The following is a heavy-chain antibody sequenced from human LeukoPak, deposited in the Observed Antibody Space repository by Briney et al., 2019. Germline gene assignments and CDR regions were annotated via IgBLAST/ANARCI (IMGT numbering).Heavy chain of an antibody. D-gene: IGHD3-10*01. V-gene: IGHV4-59*12. Sequence: PSETLSLTCTVSGDSISTYYWSWIRQPPGKGLEWIGYIYHRVTSDYNPSLKSRVTMSVDTSKNQFSLKLSSVTAADTAVFYCAREPSMIRAFDYWGQGTLVTVSS. CDR2: IYHRVTS. CDR1: GDSISTYY. J-gene: IGHJ4*02. CDR3: AREPSMIRAFDY.